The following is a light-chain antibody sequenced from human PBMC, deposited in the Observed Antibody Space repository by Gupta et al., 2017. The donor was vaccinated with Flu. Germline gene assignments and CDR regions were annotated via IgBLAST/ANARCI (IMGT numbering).Light chain of an antibody. CDR1: RSNIGAGYD. CDR2: GNS. J-gene: IGLJ3*02. V-gene: IGLV1-40*01. CDR3: QSYDSSLSGSV. Sequence: QSVLTQPPSVSGAPGHRVTISCTGSRSNIGAGYDVHWYQQLPGTAPKLLIYGNSNRPSGVPDRFSGSKSGTSASLAITRLQAEDEADYYCQSYDSSLSGSVFGGGTKLTVL.